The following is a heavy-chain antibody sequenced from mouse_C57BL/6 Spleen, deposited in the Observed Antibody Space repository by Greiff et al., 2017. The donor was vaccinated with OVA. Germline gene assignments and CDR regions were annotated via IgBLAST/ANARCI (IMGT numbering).Heavy chain of an antibody. CDR3: ARADGGITTVVARWYCDV. V-gene: IGHV7-3*01. CDR2: IRNKANGYTT. CDR1: GFTFTDYY. Sequence: EVKLVESGGGLVQPGGSLSLSCAASGFTFTDYYMSWVRQPPGKALEWLGFIRNKANGYTTEYSASVKGRFTISRDNSQSILYLQMNALRAEDSATYYCARADGGITTVVARWYCDVWGTGTTVTVSS. J-gene: IGHJ1*03. D-gene: IGHD1-1*01.